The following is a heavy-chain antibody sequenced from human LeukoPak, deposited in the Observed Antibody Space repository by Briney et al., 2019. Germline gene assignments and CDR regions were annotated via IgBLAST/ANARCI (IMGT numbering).Heavy chain of an antibody. J-gene: IGHJ3*02. CDR2: IKQDGSET. Sequence: GGSLRLSCAASGFTFSSYGMHWVRQAPGKGLEWVANIKQDGSETYYVGSVKGRFTISRDNAENSLFLQMKSLRVEDTAVYYCAREGFSYAPGAFDIWGQGTMVTVSS. V-gene: IGHV3-7*01. D-gene: IGHD5-18*01. CDR1: GFTFSSYG. CDR3: AREGFSYAPGAFDI.